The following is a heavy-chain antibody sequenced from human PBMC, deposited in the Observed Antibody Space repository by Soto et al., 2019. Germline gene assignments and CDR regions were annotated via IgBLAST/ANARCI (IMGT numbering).Heavy chain of an antibody. D-gene: IGHD6-19*01. Sequence: QVQLVESGGGVVQPGRSLRVSCAASGFTFSIYAMHWVRQAPGTGLEWVAVISYDGTKTYYADSAKGRFTISRDNSKNXVXXXXXXXXXXXTAVYYCAXDXGPRRQWLIDPFDYWGQGTLVTVSP. CDR3: AXDXGPRRQWLIDPFDY. CDR2: ISYDGTKT. J-gene: IGHJ4*02. V-gene: IGHV3-30*03. CDR1: GFTFSIYA.